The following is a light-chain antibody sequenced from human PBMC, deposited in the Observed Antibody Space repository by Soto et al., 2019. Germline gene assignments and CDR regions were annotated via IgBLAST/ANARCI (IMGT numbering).Light chain of an antibody. CDR3: QQRSNWPPGALT. CDR2: DAS. CDR1: QSVSSY. V-gene: IGKV3-11*01. J-gene: IGKJ4*01. Sequence: EIVLTQSPATLSLSPWEIATLSCRASQSVSSYLAWYQQKPGQAPRLLIYDASNRATGIPARFSGSGSGTDFTLTISSLEPEDFAVYYCQQRSNWPPGALTFGGGTKVDIK.